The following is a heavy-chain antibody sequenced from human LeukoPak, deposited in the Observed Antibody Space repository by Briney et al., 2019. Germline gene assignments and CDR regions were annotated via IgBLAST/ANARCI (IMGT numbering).Heavy chain of an antibody. CDR1: GFTVSNNY. Sequence: GGSLRLSCAASGFTVSNNYMSWVRQAPGKGLEWVSLIYSDGRIYYADSVKGRFTISRDNSKNALYLQMNGLRAEDAALYYCARDRDYGGILYFDYWGQGTLVTVSS. CDR2: IYSDGRI. CDR3: ARDRDYGGILYFDY. D-gene: IGHD4-23*01. V-gene: IGHV3-66*01. J-gene: IGHJ4*02.